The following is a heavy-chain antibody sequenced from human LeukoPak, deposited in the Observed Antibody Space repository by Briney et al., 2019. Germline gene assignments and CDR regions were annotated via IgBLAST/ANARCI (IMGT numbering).Heavy chain of an antibody. CDR1: GGSISSSSYY. D-gene: IGHD6-13*01. CDR3: ARVLAAAGTGVGYFDY. CDR2: IYYSGST. J-gene: IGHJ4*02. V-gene: IGHV4-39*07. Sequence: PSETLSLTCTVSGGSISSSSYYWGWIRQPPGKGLEWIGSIYYSGSTYYNPSLKSRVTISVDTSKNQFSLKLSSVTAADTAVYYCARVLAAAGTGVGYFDYWGQGTLVTVSS.